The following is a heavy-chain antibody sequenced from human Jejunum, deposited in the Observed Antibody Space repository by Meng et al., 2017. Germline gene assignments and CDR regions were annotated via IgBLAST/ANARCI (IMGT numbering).Heavy chain of an antibody. J-gene: IGHJ4*02. D-gene: IGHD6-25*01. V-gene: IGHV3-74*01. Sequence: VQLVGSGRGVVQPGGSLRLACAASGFMFSSHARNWVRQAPGKGLEWVSRTNGDGTDSRYADSVKGRFTISRDNAKNTLYLQMNSLRAEDTAVYYCARDGIGASPDFDYWGQGTLVTVSS. CDR1: GFMFSSHA. CDR3: ARDGIGASPDFDY. CDR2: TNGDGTDS.